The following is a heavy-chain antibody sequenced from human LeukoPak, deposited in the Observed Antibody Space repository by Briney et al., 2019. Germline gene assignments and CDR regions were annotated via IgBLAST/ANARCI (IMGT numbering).Heavy chain of an antibody. CDR1: GFTFGDYA. CDR3: TRGGRYCSGGSCYSFY. Sequence: GGSLRLSCTASGFTFGDYAMSWFRQARGEGLDGVGFIRSKAHGGTTEYAESVKGRFTISRDDCKSIAYLQMDSLNTEDTAVYYCTRGGRYCSGGSCYSFYWGQGTLVTVSS. J-gene: IGHJ4*02. CDR2: IRSKAHGGTT. D-gene: IGHD2-15*01. V-gene: IGHV3-49*03.